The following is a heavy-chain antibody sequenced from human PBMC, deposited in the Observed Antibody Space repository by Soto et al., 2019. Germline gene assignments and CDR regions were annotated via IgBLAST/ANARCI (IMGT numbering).Heavy chain of an antibody. Sequence: ASVKVSCKASGYTFTSYYINWVRQATGQGLEWMGWMNPNSGNTAYAQKFQGRVTMTRNTSISTAYMELSSLRSDDTAVYYCARDSRRWYHDYWGQGTLVTVSS. J-gene: IGHJ4*02. D-gene: IGHD2-15*01. CDR2: MNPNSGNT. CDR1: GYTFTSYY. V-gene: IGHV1-8*01. CDR3: ARDSRRWYHDY.